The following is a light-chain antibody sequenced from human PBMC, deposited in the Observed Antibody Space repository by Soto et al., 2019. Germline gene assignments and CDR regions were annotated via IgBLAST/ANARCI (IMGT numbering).Light chain of an antibody. CDR2: DAS. Sequence: DIQMTQSPSTLSASVGDRVTITCRASQSISSWLAWYQQKPGKAPKLLIYDASSLESGVPSRFSGSGSGTXXXXXXXXXXXXDFATYYCQQYNSYSLTFGGGTKVEIK. V-gene: IGKV1-5*01. CDR1: QSISSW. J-gene: IGKJ4*01. CDR3: QQYNSYSLT.